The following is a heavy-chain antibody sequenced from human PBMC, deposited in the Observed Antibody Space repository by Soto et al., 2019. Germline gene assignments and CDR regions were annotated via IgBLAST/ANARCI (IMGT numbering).Heavy chain of an antibody. Sequence: QVQFVQSGAELKKPGASVKVSCKASGYTFTNYAMHGVRQAPGQRLEWMGWINAGNGNTKYSQKFQGRVTITRDTSARTAYVELTSLRSDDTAVYYCARAGYCSSTSCSDAFDIWGLGILVTVSS. CDR1: GYTFTNYA. D-gene: IGHD2-2*01. CDR2: INAGNGNT. J-gene: IGHJ3*02. V-gene: IGHV1-3*01. CDR3: ARAGYCSSTSCSDAFDI.